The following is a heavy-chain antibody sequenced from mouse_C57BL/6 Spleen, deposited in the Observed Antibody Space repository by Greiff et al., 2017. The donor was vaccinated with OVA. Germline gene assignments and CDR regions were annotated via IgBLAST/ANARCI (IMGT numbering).Heavy chain of an antibody. CDR1: GYAFSSSW. J-gene: IGHJ3*01. CDR2: IYPGDGDT. D-gene: IGHD2-4*01. Sequence: VQGVESGPELVKPGASVKISCKASGYAFSSSWMNWVKQRPGKGLEWIGRIYPGDGDTNYNGKFKGKATLTADKSSSTAYMQLSSLTSEDSAVYFCARGYYDYSWFAYWGQGTLVTVSA. V-gene: IGHV1-82*01. CDR3: ARGYYDYSWFAY.